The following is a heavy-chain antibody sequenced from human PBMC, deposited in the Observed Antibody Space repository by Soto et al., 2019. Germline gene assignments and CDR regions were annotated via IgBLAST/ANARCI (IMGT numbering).Heavy chain of an antibody. V-gene: IGHV2-5*02. CDR3: AHGSGWLLDY. CDR1: GFSLTTRAVG. CDR2: IYWDDNK. Sequence: QITLKESGPTLVKPTQTLTLTCTFSGFSLTTRAVGVGWIRQPPGKALEWRAFIYWDDNKYYSPSLKSRPTITKDTSKNQVVLTMTNMDPVDTATYYCAHGSGWLLDYWGQGILVTVSS. J-gene: IGHJ4*02. D-gene: IGHD6-19*01.